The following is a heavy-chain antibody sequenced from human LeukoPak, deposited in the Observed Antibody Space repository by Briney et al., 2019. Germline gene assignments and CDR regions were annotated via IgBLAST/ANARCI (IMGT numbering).Heavy chain of an antibody. J-gene: IGHJ5*02. D-gene: IGHD3-10*01. Sequence: GGSLRLSCAASGFTFSSYSMNWVRQAPGKGLEWVSSISSSSSYIYYADSVKGRFTISRDNAKNSLYLQMNSLRAEDTAVYYCARGREYYYGSGSYYDWFDPWGQGTLVTVSS. CDR1: GFTFSSYS. CDR2: ISSSSSYI. V-gene: IGHV3-21*01. CDR3: ARGREYYYGSGSYYDWFDP.